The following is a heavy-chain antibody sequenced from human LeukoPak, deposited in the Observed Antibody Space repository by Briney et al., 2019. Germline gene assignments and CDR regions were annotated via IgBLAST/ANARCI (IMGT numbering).Heavy chain of an antibody. D-gene: IGHD3-22*01. J-gene: IGHJ3*02. CDR1: GGTFSSYA. Sequence: ASVKVSCKASGGTFSSYAISWVRQAPGQGLEWMGGIIPIFGTANYAQKFRGRVTITADKSTSTAYMELSSLRSEDTAVYYCARAVYYDSSGDYGAFDIWGQGTMVTVSS. CDR3: ARAVYYDSSGDYGAFDI. V-gene: IGHV1-69*06. CDR2: IIPIFGTA.